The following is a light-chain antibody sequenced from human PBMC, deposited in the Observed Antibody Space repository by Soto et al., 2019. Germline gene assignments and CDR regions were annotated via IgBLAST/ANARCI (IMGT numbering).Light chain of an antibody. CDR2: DAS. V-gene: IGKV3-20*01. CDR3: KQYGSSGT. CDR1: QSISSF. Sequence: EIVLTHSPDTMSLSPVERTTLSFRASQSISSFLTWYQHKPVQAPRLLIYDASKRATGIPARFSGSGSGTDFTLTISRLEPEDFAVYYCKQYGSSGTFGKGTKVDIK. J-gene: IGKJ1*01.